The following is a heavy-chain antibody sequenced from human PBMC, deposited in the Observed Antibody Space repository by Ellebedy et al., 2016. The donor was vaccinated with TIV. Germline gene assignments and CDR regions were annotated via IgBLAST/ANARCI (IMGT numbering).Heavy chain of an antibody. CDR1: GFTFSGYA. Sequence: GESLKISCAASGFTFSGYAMSWVRQAPGKGLEWVSAITGSGVGTYYADSVKGRFTISRDNSENTLYLQMNSLRAEDTALYYCAKWSAYDFWSSYYRGFDHWGQGTLVTVSS. D-gene: IGHD3-3*01. J-gene: IGHJ4*02. CDR2: ITGSGVGT. V-gene: IGHV3-23*01. CDR3: AKWSAYDFWSSYYRGFDH.